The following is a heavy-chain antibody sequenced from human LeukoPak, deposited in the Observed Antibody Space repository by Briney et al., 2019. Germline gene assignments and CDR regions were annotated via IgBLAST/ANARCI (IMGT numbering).Heavy chain of an antibody. CDR2: IERDGSEK. J-gene: IGHJ6*02. CDR3: ARDWRYCSSSSCLAMDV. V-gene: IGHV3-7*01. Sequence: GGSLRLSCAAPGFTFRSYWMSWVRQAPGKGLEWVANIERDGSEKYYVDSVKGRFIISRDNAKNSLYLEMNSLRAEDTAVYYCARDWRYCSSSSCLAMDVWGQGTTVTVSS. D-gene: IGHD2-2*01. CDR1: GFTFRSYW.